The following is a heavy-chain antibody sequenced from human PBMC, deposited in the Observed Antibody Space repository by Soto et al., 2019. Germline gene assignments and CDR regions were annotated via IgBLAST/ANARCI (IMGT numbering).Heavy chain of an antibody. V-gene: IGHV3-30*18. CDR2: TSYDGSKR. CDR1: GFTFSTYD. CDR3: AKGEYLYDSRGALDP. J-gene: IGHJ5*02. D-gene: IGHD3-22*01. Sequence: GGSLRLSCAASGFTFSTYDIHWVRQAPGKGLEWVAVTSYDGSKRYYADSVVGRFTISRDNSKNTVDLQMNSLRAEDTAIYYCAKGEYLYDSRGALDPWGQGTLVTVSS.